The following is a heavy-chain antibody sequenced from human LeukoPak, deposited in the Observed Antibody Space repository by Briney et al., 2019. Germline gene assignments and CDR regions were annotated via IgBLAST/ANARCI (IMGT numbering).Heavy chain of an antibody. V-gene: IGHV4-59*01. CDR2: IYYSGST. D-gene: IGHD6-19*01. J-gene: IGHJ4*02. CDR3: ARDTVAGFDY. Sequence: SETLSLTCAVYGGSFSGYYWSWIRQPPGKGLEWIGYIYYSGSTNYNPSLKSRVTISVGTSKNQFSLKLSSVTAADTAVYYCARDTVAGFDYWGQGTLVTVSS. CDR1: GGSFSGYY.